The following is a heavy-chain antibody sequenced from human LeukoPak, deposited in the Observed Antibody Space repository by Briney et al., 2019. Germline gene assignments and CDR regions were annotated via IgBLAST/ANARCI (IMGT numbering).Heavy chain of an antibody. CDR3: ARDPGYSSPRGDY. D-gene: IGHD5-18*01. V-gene: IGHV1-2*02. CDR2: INPNSGGT. Sequence: GASVKVSWKASGYTCTDYFMHWVRQAPGQGLEWMGWINPNSGGTHYAQKFQGRVTMTRDTSISTAYMELSRLRSDGTAVYYCARDPGYSSPRGDYWGQGTLVTVSS. J-gene: IGHJ4*02. CDR1: GYTCTDYF.